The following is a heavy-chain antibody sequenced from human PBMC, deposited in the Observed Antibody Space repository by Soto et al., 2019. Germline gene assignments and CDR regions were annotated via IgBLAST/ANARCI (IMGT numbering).Heavy chain of an antibody. CDR3: APGNWKHEGYYYGMDV. CDR2: TYYRSKWYN. V-gene: IGHV6-1*01. D-gene: IGHD1-1*01. CDR1: GDSVSRNSGA. Sequence: SQTLSLTCAISGDSVSRNSGAWNWIRQSPSRGLEWLGRTYYRSKWYNEYAPSVKSRITINPDTAKNQFALQLKSVTPDDTGVYYCAPGNWKHEGYYYGMDVWGQGITVTVYS. J-gene: IGHJ6*02.